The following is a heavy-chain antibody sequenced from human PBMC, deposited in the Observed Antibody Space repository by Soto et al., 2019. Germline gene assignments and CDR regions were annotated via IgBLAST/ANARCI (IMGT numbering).Heavy chain of an antibody. V-gene: IGHV4-30-4*01. CDR1: GGSISSDDYY. CDR3: ARGPATFGNIY. J-gene: IGHJ4*01. CDR2: IYYSGST. D-gene: IGHD3-16*01. Sequence: SETLSLTCTVSGGSISSDDYYWSWIRQPPGKGLEWIGYIYYSGSTYYNPSLKSRVTISVDTSKNQFSLKLSSVTAADTAVYYCARGPATFGNIYWGHGTLVTVSS.